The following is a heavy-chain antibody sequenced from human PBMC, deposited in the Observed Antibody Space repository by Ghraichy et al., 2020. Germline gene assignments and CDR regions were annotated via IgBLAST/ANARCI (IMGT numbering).Heavy chain of an antibody. CDR1: GGSISSGTYY. CDR3: ARLSGWDWSGYFDY. J-gene: IGHJ4*02. CDR2: IFYTGST. V-gene: IGHV4-39*02. Sequence: ETLSLTCTVSGGSISSGTYYWGWIRQPPGKGLEWIGSIFYTGSTYYNPSLRSRVTMSVDTSRNHFSLKLTSVTAADTAVYYCARLSGWDWSGYFDYWGQGTLVTVSS. D-gene: IGHD3-3*01.